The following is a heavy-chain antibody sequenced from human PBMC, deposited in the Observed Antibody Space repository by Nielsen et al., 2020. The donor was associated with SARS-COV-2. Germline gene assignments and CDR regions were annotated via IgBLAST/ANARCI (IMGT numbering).Heavy chain of an antibody. CDR1: GYTFTSYG. CDR3: ARGDPLGYGYNWFDP. V-gene: IGHV1-18*01. CDR2: ISAYNGNT. J-gene: IGHJ5*02. Sequence: ASVKVSCKASGYTFTSYGISWVRQAPGQGLEWMGWISAYNGNTNYAQKLQGRVTMTTDTSTSTAYMELRSLRSDNTAVYYCARGDPLGYGYNWFDPWGQGTLVTVSS. D-gene: IGHD4-17*01.